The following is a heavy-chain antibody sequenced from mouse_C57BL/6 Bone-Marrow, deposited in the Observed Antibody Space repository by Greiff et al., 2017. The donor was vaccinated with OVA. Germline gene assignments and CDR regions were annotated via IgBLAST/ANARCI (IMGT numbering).Heavy chain of an antibody. D-gene: IGHD2-3*01. CDR1: GFSLTSYG. CDR2: IWSGGST. Sequence: QVQLQQSGPGLVQPSQSLSITCTVSGFSLTSYGVHWVRQPPGKGLEWLGVIWSGGSTDYNAAFISRLSISKDNSKSQVFFKMNSLQADDTAIYYCAKKGGDGYPYYAMDYWGQGTSVTVSS. J-gene: IGHJ4*01. CDR3: AKKGGDGYPYYAMDY. V-gene: IGHV2-4*01.